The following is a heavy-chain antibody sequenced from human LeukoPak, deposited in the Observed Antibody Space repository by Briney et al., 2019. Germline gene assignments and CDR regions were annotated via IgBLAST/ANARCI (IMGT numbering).Heavy chain of an antibody. J-gene: IGHJ4*01. CDR2: INHSGST. CDR3: ASLLNVAGYSGYDSDY. D-gene: IGHD5-12*01. Sequence: SETLSLTCAVYGGSFSGYYWSWIRQPPGKGLEWIGEINHSGSTNYNPSPKSRVTISVDTSKSQFSLKLNSLTAADTAVYYCASLLNVAGYSGYDSDYWGHGTLVTVSS. V-gene: IGHV4-34*01. CDR1: GGSFSGYY.